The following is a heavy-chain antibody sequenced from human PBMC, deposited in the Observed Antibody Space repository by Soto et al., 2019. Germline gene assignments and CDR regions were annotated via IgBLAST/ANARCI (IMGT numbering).Heavy chain of an antibody. Sequence: GASVEVTCKAPGCAISIYSRCWLGHAPGQGLEWMGGIIPIFGTANYAQKFQGRVTITADESTRTAYMELSSLRSEDTAVYYCARYSNSGSRGWFDPWGQGTLVTVSS. D-gene: IGHD6-13*01. CDR3: ARYSNSGSRGWFDP. CDR1: GCAISIYS. V-gene: IGHV1-69*01. J-gene: IGHJ5*02. CDR2: IIPIFGTA.